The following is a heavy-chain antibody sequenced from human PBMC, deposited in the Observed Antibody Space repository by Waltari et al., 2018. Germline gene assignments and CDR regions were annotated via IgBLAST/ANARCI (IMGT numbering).Heavy chain of an antibody. CDR1: GFTVSSNY. CDR3: SYGGDYFDY. V-gene: IGHV3-53*01. Sequence: EVQLVESGGGLIQPGGSLRLSCAASGFTVSSNYMSWVRRAPGKGLGWGSFIDRGGSTYYADSVKGRFTISRDNSKNTRYLQMNSLRAEDTVGGSSSYGGDYFDYWGQGTLVTVSS. D-gene: IGHD6-6*01. J-gene: IGHJ4*02. CDR2: IDRGGST.